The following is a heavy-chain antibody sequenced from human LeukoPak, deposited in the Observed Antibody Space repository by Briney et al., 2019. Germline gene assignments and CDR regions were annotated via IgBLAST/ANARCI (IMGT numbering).Heavy chain of an antibody. J-gene: IGHJ4*02. V-gene: IGHV4-61*02. CDR1: GGSISSGSYY. CDR2: IYTSGST. CDR3: ARERGGVRVPYYFDY. D-gene: IGHD3-10*02. Sequence: PSETLSLTCTVSGGSISSGSYYWSWIRQPAGKGLEWIGRIYTSGSTNYNPSLKSRVTISVDTSKNQFSLKLSSVTAADTAVYYCARERGGVRVPYYFDYWGQGTLVTVSS.